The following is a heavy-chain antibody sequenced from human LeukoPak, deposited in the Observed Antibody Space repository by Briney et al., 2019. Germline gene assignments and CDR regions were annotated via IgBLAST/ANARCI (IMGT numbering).Heavy chain of an antibody. CDR2: IYYSGST. Sequence: SETLSLTCTVSGGSISSYYWSWIRQPPGKGLEWIGYIYYSGSTNYNPSLKSRVTISVDTSKNQFSLKLSSVTAADTAVYYCARESDYYDMDVWGKGTTVTVSS. CDR1: GGSISSYY. CDR3: ARESDYYDMDV. J-gene: IGHJ6*03. V-gene: IGHV4-59*01.